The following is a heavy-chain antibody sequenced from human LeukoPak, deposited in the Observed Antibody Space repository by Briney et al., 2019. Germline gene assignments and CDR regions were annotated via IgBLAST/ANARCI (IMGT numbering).Heavy chain of an antibody. CDR1: GFMFSSYE. V-gene: IGHV3-48*03. J-gene: IGHJ4*02. D-gene: IGHD6-19*01. Sequence: GGSLRLSCAASGFMFSSYEMYWVRQAPGKGLEWVSYISSGASTMYYADSVKGRFTISRDNAKNSLFLQMNGLRAEDTAVYYCALLAVASDFDYWGQGTLVTVSS. CDR3: ALLAVASDFDY. CDR2: ISSGASTM.